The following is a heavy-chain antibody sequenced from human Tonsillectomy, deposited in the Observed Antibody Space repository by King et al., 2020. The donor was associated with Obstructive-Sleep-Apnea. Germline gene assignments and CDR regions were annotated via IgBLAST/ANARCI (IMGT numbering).Heavy chain of an antibody. Sequence: VQLVESGGGLVQPGRSLRLSCAASGFTFDDYAMHWVRQAPGKGLEWVSGISWNSGTIGYADSVKGRFTISRDNAKNSLYLQMNSLRAEETAFYYCAKGYYATNGYYFDYWGQGTLVTVSS. CDR3: AKGYYATNGYYFDY. CDR2: ISWNSGTI. V-gene: IGHV3-9*01. CDR1: GFTFDDYA. D-gene: IGHD2-8*01. J-gene: IGHJ4*02.